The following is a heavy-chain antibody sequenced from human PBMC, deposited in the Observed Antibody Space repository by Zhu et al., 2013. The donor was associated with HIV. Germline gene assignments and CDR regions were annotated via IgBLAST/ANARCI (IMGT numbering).Heavy chain of an antibody. J-gene: IGHJ4*01. D-gene: IGHD1-7*01. V-gene: IGHV1-18*01. CDR1: GYTFSDYG. CDR2: ISAYTGNS. Sequence: QVVQSGGEVKEPGASVRVSCKTSGYTFSDYGISWVRQAPGQGLEWVGWISAYTGNSDSAQKVQGRITMTTDTSTNTAYMELRSLRSDDTAVYFCARRPPELHRVSXLYYWADGTVLTVSS. CDR3: ARRPPELHRVSXLYY.